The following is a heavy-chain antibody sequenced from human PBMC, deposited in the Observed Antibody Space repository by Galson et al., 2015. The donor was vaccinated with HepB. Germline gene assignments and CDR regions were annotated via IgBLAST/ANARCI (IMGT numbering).Heavy chain of an antibody. Sequence: SLRLSCAASGFTFNKAWMSWVRQAPGKGLEWVGRIKSRIDGGTTDYAAPVKGRFSISRDDSKNTLYLQMNSLKTEDTAVYYCTAHYSRNWPELGGFDWFVPWGQGTLVSGSS. CDR3: TAHYSRNWPELGGFDWFVP. CDR1: GFTFNKAW. J-gene: IGHJ5*02. D-gene: IGHD1-1*01. CDR2: IKSRIDGGTT. V-gene: IGHV3-15*01.